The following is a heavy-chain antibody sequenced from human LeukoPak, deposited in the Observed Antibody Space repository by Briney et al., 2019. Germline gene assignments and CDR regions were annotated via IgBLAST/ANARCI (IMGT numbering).Heavy chain of an antibody. CDR3: ARAGGGPWEYYYYGMDV. V-gene: IGHV4-59*01. J-gene: IGHJ6*02. Sequence: SETLSLTCTVSGGSISSYYCSWIRQPPGRGLEWIGYIYYSGSTNYNPSLKSRVTISVDTSKNQFSLKLSSVTAADTAVYYCARAGGGPWEYYYYGMDVWGQGTTVTVSS. CDR1: GGSISSYY. D-gene: IGHD1-26*01. CDR2: IYYSGST.